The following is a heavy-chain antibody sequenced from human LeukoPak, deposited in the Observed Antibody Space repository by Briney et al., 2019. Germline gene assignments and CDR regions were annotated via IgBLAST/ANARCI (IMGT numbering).Heavy chain of an antibody. CDR1: DFTFNNYA. J-gene: IGHJ4*02. V-gene: IGHV3-23*01. D-gene: IGHD3-22*01. Sequence: TGGSLRLSCVASDFTFNNYAMSWVRQAPGRGLEWASSTAGSGISKDYADSVKGRFTISKDKSKNTLYLQMDNLRAEDTGVYFCARLPTFYYDSSGYHYDYWGQGTLVTVSS. CDR2: TAGSGISK. CDR3: ARLPTFYYDSSGYHYDY.